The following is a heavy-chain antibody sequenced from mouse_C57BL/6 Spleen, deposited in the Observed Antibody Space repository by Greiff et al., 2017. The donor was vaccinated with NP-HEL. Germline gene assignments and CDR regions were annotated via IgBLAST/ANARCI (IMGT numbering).Heavy chain of an antibody. Sequence: QVQLQQPGAELVKPGASVKVSCKASGYTFTSYWMHWVKQRPGQGLEWIGRIHPSDSDTNYNQKFKGKATLTVDKSSSTAYMQLSSRTSEDSAVYYCANIYDDYDRGRGFDYWGQGTTLTVSS. D-gene: IGHD2-4*01. V-gene: IGHV1-74*01. CDR3: ANIYDDYDRGRGFDY. CDR2: IHPSDSDT. J-gene: IGHJ2*01. CDR1: GYTFTSYW.